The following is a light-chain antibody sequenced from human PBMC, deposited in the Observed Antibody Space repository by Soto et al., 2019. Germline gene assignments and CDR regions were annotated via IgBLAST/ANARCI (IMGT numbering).Light chain of an antibody. CDR1: QSVSNN. CDR3: QQYNNWPYT. J-gene: IGKJ2*01. CDR2: GAS. V-gene: IGKV3-15*01. Sequence: EIVMTQSPATLSVSPGERATLSCRASQSVSNNLAWYQQKPGQAPRLLIDGASTRATGIPARFSGSGSGTEFTLTISSLQSEDFAVYYCQQYNNWPYTFGQGTKLEIK.